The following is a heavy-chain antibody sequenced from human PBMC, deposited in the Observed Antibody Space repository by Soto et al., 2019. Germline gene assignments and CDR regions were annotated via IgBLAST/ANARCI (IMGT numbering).Heavy chain of an antibody. V-gene: IGHV1-18*01. D-gene: IGHD6-19*01. CDR3: ARLYSSGWPRSYSDY. Sequence: QVQLVQSGTDVKKPGASVKVSCKASGYTFTRFGISWVRQAPGQGLEWMGWISTFNGATNYPQKFKDRITMTTDTPPSTANMELRILRSDDTAVYYCARLYSSGWPRSYSDYWAQGTLVTASS. J-gene: IGHJ4*02. CDR1: GYTFTRFG. CDR2: ISTFNGAT.